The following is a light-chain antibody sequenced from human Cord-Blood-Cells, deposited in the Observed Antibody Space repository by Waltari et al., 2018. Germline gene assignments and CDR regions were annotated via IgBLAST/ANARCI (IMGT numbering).Light chain of an antibody. CDR1: QSVSSN. CDR3: QQYNNWPPIT. CDR2: GAS. J-gene: IGKJ5*01. V-gene: IGKV3-15*01. Sequence: EIVMTQPQATLSVSPGERATLPCRASQSVSSNLAWYQQKPGQAPRLLIYGASTRATGIPARFSGSGSGTEFTLTISSLQSEDFAVYYCQQYNNWPPITFGQGTRLEIK.